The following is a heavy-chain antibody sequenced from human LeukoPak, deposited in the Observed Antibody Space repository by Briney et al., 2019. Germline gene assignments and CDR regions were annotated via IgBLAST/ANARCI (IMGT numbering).Heavy chain of an antibody. CDR2: INPNSGGT. CDR3: ARGVATYYYGSGSHLPYYYYMDV. D-gene: IGHD3-10*01. Sequence: GASVKVSCKASGYTFTGYYMHWVRQAPGQGLEWMGWINPNSGGTNYAQKFQGRVTMTRDTSISTAYMELSRLRSDDTAVYYCARGVATYYYGSGSHLPYYYYMDVWGKGTTVTISS. V-gene: IGHV1-2*02. J-gene: IGHJ6*03. CDR1: GYTFTGYY.